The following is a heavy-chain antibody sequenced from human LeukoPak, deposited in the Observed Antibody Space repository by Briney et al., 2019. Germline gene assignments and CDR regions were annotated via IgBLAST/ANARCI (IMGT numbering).Heavy chain of an antibody. D-gene: IGHD6-19*01. CDR1: GASMSSNY. V-gene: IGHV4-4*09. CDR3: ASTRRAAVAGRFDS. Sequence: PSETLSLTCNVSGASMSSNYWSWIRQPPGKGLEWIGYIYHSGNTNYSPSLESRVTMSVDESINQFSLRVHFVSAADTAVYYCASTRRAAVAGRFDSWGQGTLVTVSS. CDR2: IYHSGNT. J-gene: IGHJ4*02.